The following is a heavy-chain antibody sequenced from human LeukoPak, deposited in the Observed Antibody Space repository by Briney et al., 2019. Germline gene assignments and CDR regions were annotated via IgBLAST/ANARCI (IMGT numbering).Heavy chain of an antibody. CDR2: IYYSGST. J-gene: IGHJ4*02. CDR3: ARLPKIVVVTVIDY. CDR1: GGSISSSSYY. Sequence: PSETLSLTCTVSGGSISSSSYYWGWIRQPPGKGLEWIGSIYYSGSTYYNPSLKSRVTISVDTSKNQFSLKLSSVTAADTAVYYCARLPKIVVVTVIDYWGQGTLVTVSS. D-gene: IGHD3-22*01. V-gene: IGHV4-39*01.